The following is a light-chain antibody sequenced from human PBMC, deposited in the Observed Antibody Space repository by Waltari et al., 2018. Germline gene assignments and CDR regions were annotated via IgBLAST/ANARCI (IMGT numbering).Light chain of an antibody. CDR2: EKN. CDR3: GTWDSSLSAGV. Sequence: QSVLTLPPSVSAAPGQKVTISCSGSSSNIGNNYVSWYQQLPGTAPKLLIEEKNKRPSGIPDRFAGSKSGTSATLGITGLQTGDEADYYCGTWDSSLSAGVFGGGTKLTVL. J-gene: IGLJ2*01. V-gene: IGLV1-51*02. CDR1: SSNIGNNY.